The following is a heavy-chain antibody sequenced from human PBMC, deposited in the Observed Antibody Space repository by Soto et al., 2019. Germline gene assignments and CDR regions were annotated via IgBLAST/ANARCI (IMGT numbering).Heavy chain of an antibody. Sequence: ASVKVSCKASGYTFTSYYMHWVRQAPGQGLEWMGIINPSGGSRSYAQEFQGRVTMTRDTSTSTVYMELSSLRSEDTAVYYCARDCTKNWFDPWGKGTLVTVAS. J-gene: IGHJ5*02. V-gene: IGHV1-46*01. CDR2: INPSGGSR. CDR1: GYTFTSYY. CDR3: ARDCTKNWFDP.